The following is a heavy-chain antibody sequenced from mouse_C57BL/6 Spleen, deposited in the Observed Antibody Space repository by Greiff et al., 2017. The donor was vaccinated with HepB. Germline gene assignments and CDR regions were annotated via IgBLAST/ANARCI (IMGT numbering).Heavy chain of an antibody. Sequence: ESGPELVKPGASVKISCKASGYSFTDYNMNWVKQSTGKSLEWIGVINPNYGTTSYNQKFKGKATLTVDQSSSTAYMQLNSLTSEDSAVYYCAREGDYGSRVYYFDYWGQGTTLTVSS. CDR2: INPNYGTT. D-gene: IGHD1-1*01. J-gene: IGHJ2*01. CDR3: AREGDYGSRVYYFDY. CDR1: GYSFTDYN. V-gene: IGHV1-39*01.